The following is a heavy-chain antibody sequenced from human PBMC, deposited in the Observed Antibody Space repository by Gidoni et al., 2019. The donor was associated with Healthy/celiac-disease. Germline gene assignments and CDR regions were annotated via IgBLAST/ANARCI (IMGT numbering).Heavy chain of an antibody. J-gene: IGHJ3*02. CDR3: GRVEMATRGAFDI. D-gene: IGHD5-12*01. Sequence: HVQLVESGVVLVQPRRSLILSCAASGFTFSSYCMHWVRQAPGKGLEWVEVISNDGSNKYYADSVKGRFTISRDNSKNTLYLQMNSLRAEDTAVYYCGRVEMATRGAFDIWGQGTMVTVSS. CDR1: GFTFSSYC. CDR2: ISNDGSNK. V-gene: IGHV3-30*03.